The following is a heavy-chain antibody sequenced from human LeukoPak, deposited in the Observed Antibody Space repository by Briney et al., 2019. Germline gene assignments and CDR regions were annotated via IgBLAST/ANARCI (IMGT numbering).Heavy chain of an antibody. CDR3: ARDTVSWSSGYERYFDL. D-gene: IGHD3-22*01. V-gene: IGHV4-59*01. Sequence: SETLSLTCTVSGSSISSYYWSWIRQPPGKGLEWIGYIYYSGSTNYNPSLKSRVTISVDTSKNQFSLKLSSVTAADTAVYYCARDTVSWSSGYERYFDLWGRGTLVTVSS. J-gene: IGHJ2*01. CDR2: IYYSGST. CDR1: GSSISSYY.